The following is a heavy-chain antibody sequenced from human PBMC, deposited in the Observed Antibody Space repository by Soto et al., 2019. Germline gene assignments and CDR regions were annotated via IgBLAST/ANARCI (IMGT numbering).Heavy chain of an antibody. CDR3: ARQWDYYGSGSYDAFDI. CDR1: GGSISSSSYY. Sequence: SETLSLTCTVSGGSISSSSYYWGWIRQPPGKGLEWIGSIYYSGSTYYNPSLKSRVTISVDTSKNQFSLKLSSVTAADTAVYYCARQWDYYGSGSYDAFDIWGQGTMVTVSS. J-gene: IGHJ3*02. D-gene: IGHD3-10*01. CDR2: IYYSGST. V-gene: IGHV4-39*01.